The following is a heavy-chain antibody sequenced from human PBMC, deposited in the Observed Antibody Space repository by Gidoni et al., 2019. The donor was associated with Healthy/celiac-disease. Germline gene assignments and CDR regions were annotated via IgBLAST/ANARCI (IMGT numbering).Heavy chain of an antibody. V-gene: IGHV4-59*01. D-gene: IGHD7-27*01. CDR1: GGSISSYY. CDR2: IYYSGST. J-gene: IGHJ5*02. CDR3: ARQGLGWFDP. Sequence: QVQLQESGPGLVKPSETLSLTCTVPGGSISSYYWSWIRQPPGKGLEWIGYIYYSGSTNYNPSLKSRVTISVDTSKNQFSLKLSSVTAADTAVYYCARQGLGWFDPWGQGTLVTVSS.